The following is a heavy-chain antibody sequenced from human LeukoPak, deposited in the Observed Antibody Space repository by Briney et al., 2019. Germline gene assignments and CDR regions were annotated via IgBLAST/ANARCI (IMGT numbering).Heavy chain of an antibody. V-gene: IGHV1-24*01. CDR1: GYTLTELS. CDR2: FDPEDGET. Sequence: ASVKVSCKVSGYTLTELSMHWVRQAPGKGLEWMGGFDPEDGETIYAQKFQGRVTMTEDTSTDTAYMELRSLRFDDTAVYYCARQSDIRTRRGDDAFDVWGQGTKVTVSS. D-gene: IGHD3-10*01. J-gene: IGHJ3*01. CDR3: ARQSDIRTRRGDDAFDV.